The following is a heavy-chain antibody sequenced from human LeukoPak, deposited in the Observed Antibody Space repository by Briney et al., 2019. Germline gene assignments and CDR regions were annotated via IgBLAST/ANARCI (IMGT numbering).Heavy chain of an antibody. Sequence: GGSLRLSCVASRFTFSSYSMNWVRQAPGKGLEWVSSISSSSSYIYYADSVKGRFTISRDNAKNSLYLQMNSLRAEDTAVYYCARVNGDYNRAFDIWGQGTMVTVSS. J-gene: IGHJ3*02. CDR1: RFTFSSYS. CDR3: ARVNGDYNRAFDI. V-gene: IGHV3-21*01. D-gene: IGHD4-17*01. CDR2: ISSSSSYI.